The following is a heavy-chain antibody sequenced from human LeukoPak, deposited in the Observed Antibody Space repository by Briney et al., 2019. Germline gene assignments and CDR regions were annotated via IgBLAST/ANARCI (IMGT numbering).Heavy chain of an antibody. J-gene: IGHJ4*02. Sequence: RPGGSLRLSCAASGFTFSNYAMTWVRQAPGKGLEWVSAISGSGGSTYYADSVKGRFTISRDNSKNTLHLQMNSLRAEDTAVYYCAKDSRLEYWGQGTLVTVSS. V-gene: IGHV3-23*01. CDR1: GFTFSNYA. D-gene: IGHD1-1*01. CDR3: AKDSRLEY. CDR2: ISGSGGST.